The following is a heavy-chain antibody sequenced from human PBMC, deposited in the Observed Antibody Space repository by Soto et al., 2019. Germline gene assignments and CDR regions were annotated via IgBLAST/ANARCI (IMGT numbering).Heavy chain of an antibody. Sequence: SETLSLTCTVSGGSLSVYYWSWVRQPPGKGLEWIGYIYYSGGTNYNPSPKSRVTISVDTSKNQFSLNLSSVTAADTAVYYCVRHPSLTGYYLWGQGTLVTVSS. V-gene: IGHV4-59*08. CDR3: VRHPSLTGYYL. CDR2: IYYSGGT. D-gene: IGHD3-9*01. J-gene: IGHJ5*02. CDR1: GGSLSVYY.